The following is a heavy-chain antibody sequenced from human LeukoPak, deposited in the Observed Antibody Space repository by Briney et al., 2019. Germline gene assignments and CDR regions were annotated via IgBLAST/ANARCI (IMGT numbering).Heavy chain of an antibody. CDR1: GASISSGDYY. CDR2: IYHSGST. Sequence: PSETLSLTCTVSGASISSGDYYWSWIRQPPGKGLEWIGYIYHSGSTYYHPSLKSRVTISIDTSRNQFSLKMGSVTAADTAVYYCARAEGGLFDYYYYGMDVWGQGTTVTVSS. V-gene: IGHV4-30-4*01. CDR3: ARAEGGLFDYYYYGMDV. D-gene: IGHD3-16*01. J-gene: IGHJ6*02.